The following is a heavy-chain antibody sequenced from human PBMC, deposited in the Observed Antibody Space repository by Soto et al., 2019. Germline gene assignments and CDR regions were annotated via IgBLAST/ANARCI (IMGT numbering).Heavy chain of an antibody. CDR1: GFTFSMYS. D-gene: IGHD2-21*02. J-gene: IGHJ6*02. CDR3: ARDHLILPAHDFFYGSDV. CDR2: IPQDGVDG. Sequence: GGSLRLSCEVSGFTFSMYSMSWVRQTPGKGLEWVAKIPQDGVDGHYADSVKGRFTISRDNGKNSLYLQMNNLRAEDTAVYYCARDHLILPAHDFFYGSDVWGRGATVTVSS. V-gene: IGHV3-7*03.